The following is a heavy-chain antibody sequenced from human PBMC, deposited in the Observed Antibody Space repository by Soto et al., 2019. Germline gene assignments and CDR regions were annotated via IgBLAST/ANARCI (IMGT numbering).Heavy chain of an antibody. CDR1: GGSIRSYY. CDR3: AREAVAATYFDY. CDR2: IYTRGST. J-gene: IGHJ4*02. Sequence: SERLSLTCTVAGGSIRSYYWSWSRQPAGKGLELIGRIYTRGSTNYNPSLKSRVTMSVDTSKNQFSLKLSSVTAADTAVYYCAREAVAATYFDYWCQGTLVTVS. D-gene: IGHD6-19*01. V-gene: IGHV4-4*07.